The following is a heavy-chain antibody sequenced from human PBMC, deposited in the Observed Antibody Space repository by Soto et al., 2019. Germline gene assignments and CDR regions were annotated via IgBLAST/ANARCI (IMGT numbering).Heavy chain of an antibody. D-gene: IGHD6-6*01. V-gene: IGHV1-2*02. CDR3: ARGVVETSSLWLDP. CDR2: INPNNGDT. Sequence: ASVKVSCKASGYTFTGYYIHWVRQAPGQGLEWMGWINPNNGDTNYAQKFQGRVSLTWDTSISTAYMQLNSLKIDDTAVYYCARGVVETSSLWLDPWGQGTLVTAPQ. CDR1: GYTFTGYY. J-gene: IGHJ5*02.